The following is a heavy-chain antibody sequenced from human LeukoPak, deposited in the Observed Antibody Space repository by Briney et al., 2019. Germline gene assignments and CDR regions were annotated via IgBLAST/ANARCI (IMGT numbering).Heavy chain of an antibody. D-gene: IGHD3-9*01. V-gene: IGHV3-53*01. CDR1: GFTLSSNY. J-gene: IGHJ6*02. CDR2: IYSGGST. CDR3: ATSILTGYYYYGMDV. Sequence: GGSLRLSCAASGFTLSSNYMSWVRQAPGKGLEWVSVIYSGGSTYYPDSVTGRFTISRDNSKNTLYLQMNSLRAEDTAVYYCATSILTGYYYYGMDVWGQGTTVTVSS.